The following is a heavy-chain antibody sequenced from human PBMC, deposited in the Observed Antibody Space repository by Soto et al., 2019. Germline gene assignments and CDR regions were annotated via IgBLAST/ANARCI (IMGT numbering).Heavy chain of an antibody. CDR2: SYSGGST. CDR1: GFTVSNNY. V-gene: IGHV3-53*01. D-gene: IGHD5-12*01. J-gene: IGHJ4*02. Sequence: GGSLRLSCVVSGFTVSNNYMSWVRQAPGKGLEWVSGSYSGGSTDYADSVKGRFTISRDNSKNTLYLQMNSLRADDTAVYYCARARDGYNFLYEPTWGQGTLVTVSS. CDR3: ARARDGYNFLYEPT.